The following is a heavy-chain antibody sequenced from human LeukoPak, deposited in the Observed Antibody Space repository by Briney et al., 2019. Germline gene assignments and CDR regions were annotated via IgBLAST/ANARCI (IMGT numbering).Heavy chain of an antibody. Sequence: SETLSLTCTVSGGSISSSSYYWGWIRQPPGKGLEWIGSIYYSGSTYYNPSLKSRVTISVDTSKNQFSLKLSSVTAADTAVYYCARDRGLTYYDFWSGYFAFDIWGQGTMVTVSS. D-gene: IGHD3-3*01. CDR2: IYYSGST. CDR3: ARDRGLTYYDFWSGYFAFDI. V-gene: IGHV4-39*07. CDR1: GGSISSSSYY. J-gene: IGHJ3*02.